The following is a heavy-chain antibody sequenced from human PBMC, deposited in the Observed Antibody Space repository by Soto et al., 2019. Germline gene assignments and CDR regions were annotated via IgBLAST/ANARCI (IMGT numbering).Heavy chain of an antibody. CDR2: ISWNSGSI. CDR1: GFTFDDYA. V-gene: IGHV3-9*01. D-gene: IGHD3-10*01. J-gene: IGHJ5*02. CDR3: ARRSSNGSGSTFDP. Sequence: EVQLVESGGGLVQPGRSLRLSCAASGFTFDDYAMHWVRQAPGKGLEWVSGISWNSGSIGYADSVKGRFTISRDNAKNALYLQMNTLRAEDTTLYPCARRSSNGSGSTFDPWGQGTLVTVSS.